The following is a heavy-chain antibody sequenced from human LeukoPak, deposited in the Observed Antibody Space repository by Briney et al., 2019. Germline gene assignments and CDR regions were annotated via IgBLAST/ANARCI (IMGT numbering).Heavy chain of an antibody. Sequence: SETLSLTCTVSGGSIITYYWSWIWQPPGKGLEWIGYIYYSEGTNYNPSLKSRFTISVDTSKNQFSLKLTSVPAADTAVYYCARALFRYDSSSRSLHWYFDLWGRGTLVTVSS. CDR1: GGSIITYY. V-gene: IGHV4-59*01. CDR2: IYYSEGT. D-gene: IGHD3-22*01. CDR3: ARALFRYDSSSRSLHWYFDL. J-gene: IGHJ2*01.